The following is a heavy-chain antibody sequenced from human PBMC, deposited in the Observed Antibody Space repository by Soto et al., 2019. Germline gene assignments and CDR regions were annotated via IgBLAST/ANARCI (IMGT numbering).Heavy chain of an antibody. CDR1: GYTFIRYG. D-gene: IGHD3-16*01. CDR2: ISPYNDYT. V-gene: IGHV1-18*01. J-gene: IGHJ6*02. Sequence: QVQLAQSANEVKKPGASGRVSCKAAGYTFIRYGIAWVRQAPGQGLEWVGWISPYNDYTVYAQKCQDRVSTNQATSTRTVYMNLRGLTSDDTAVYYCARGGYYDNSSGNLRHYGVDVGGQGTSVGVSS. CDR3: ARGGYYDNSSGNLRHYGVDV.